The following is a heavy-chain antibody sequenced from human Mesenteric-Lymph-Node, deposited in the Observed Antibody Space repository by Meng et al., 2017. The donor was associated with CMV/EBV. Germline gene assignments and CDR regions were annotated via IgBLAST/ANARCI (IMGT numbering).Heavy chain of an antibody. D-gene: IGHD6-6*01. V-gene: IGHV1-69*10. CDR1: GGTFSSYA. Sequence: SVKVSCKASGGTFSSYAISWVRQAPGQGLEWMGGLIPILGIANYAQKFQGRVTITADKSTSTAYMELSSLRSEDTAVYYCAGVLIAARPYGMDVWGQGTTVTSP. CDR2: LIPILGIA. CDR3: AGVLIAARPYGMDV. J-gene: IGHJ6*02.